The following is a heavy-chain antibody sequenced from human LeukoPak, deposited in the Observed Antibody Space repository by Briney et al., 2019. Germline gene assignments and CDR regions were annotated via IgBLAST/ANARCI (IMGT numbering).Heavy chain of an antibody. V-gene: IGHV3-74*01. CDR2: VKSDGSST. J-gene: IGHJ6*02. CDR1: GFTFSSYA. CDR3: ARDQVGATTYYYYGMDV. Sequence: GGSLRLSCAASGFTFSSYAMHWVRQAPGKGLVWVSRVKSDGSSTSYADSVKGRFTISRDNAKNSLYLQMNSLRAEDTAVYYCARDQVGATTYYYYGMDVWGQGTTVTVSS. D-gene: IGHD1-26*01.